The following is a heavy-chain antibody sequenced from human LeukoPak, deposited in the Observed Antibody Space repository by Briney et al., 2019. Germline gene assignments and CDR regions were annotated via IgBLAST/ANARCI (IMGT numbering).Heavy chain of an antibody. V-gene: IGHV1-18*01. CDR2: ISAYNGNT. CDR3: ARGLGSSWYNGGDIDY. CDR1: GYTFTSYV. J-gene: IGHJ4*01. D-gene: IGHD6-13*01. Sequence: ASVKASCKASGYTFTSYVISWVRPAPGNPLEWMGWISAYNGNTNYAQKLQGRVTMTPDTSTSTAYMELRSLRSDDTAVYYCARGLGSSWYNGGDIDYWGQGTLVTVSS.